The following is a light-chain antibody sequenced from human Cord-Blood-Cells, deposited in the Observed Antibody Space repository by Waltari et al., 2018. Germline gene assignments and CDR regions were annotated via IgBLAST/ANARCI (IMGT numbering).Light chain of an antibody. Sequence: QSALTQPASVSGSPGQSITISCTGTSSDVGGYNYVSWYQQHPGKAPKLMIYEVSNLPSGVSNRFSGSKSGNMASLTISGLQAEDEADYYCSSYTSSSTYVFGTGTKVTVL. CDR3: SSYTSSSTYV. V-gene: IGLV2-14*01. J-gene: IGLJ1*01. CDR2: EVS. CDR1: SSDVGGYNY.